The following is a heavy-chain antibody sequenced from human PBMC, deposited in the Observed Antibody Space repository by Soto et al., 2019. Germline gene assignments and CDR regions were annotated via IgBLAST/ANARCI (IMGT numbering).Heavy chain of an antibody. D-gene: IGHD3-3*01. CDR3: AGGGGVGVAGSAAFDM. Sequence: QLHLVQSGAVVKKPGASVTVSCSASGYPVTAYYMHWVRQAPGRGLEWMGGINPATGAAKYTQTFQGRVTLTRGPATNTGFMELGGLTTGDTAVFSWAGGGGVGVAGSAAFDMWGQGTLVTVSS. V-gene: IGHV1-2*02. CDR2: INPATGAA. CDR1: GYPVTAYY. J-gene: IGHJ3*02.